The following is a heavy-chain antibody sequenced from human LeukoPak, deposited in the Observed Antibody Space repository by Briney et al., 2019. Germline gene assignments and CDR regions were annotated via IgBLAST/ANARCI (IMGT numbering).Heavy chain of an antibody. CDR1: GFTFSSHT. CDR2: ISSSSDYI. V-gene: IGHV3-21*01. J-gene: IGHJ4*02. CDR3: ARFIAAPYYFDY. Sequence: GGSLRLSCAASGFTFSSHTINWVRQAPGKGLEWVSSISSSSDYIHYADSVKGRFTISRDNAKNSLYLQMNSLRAEDTAVYYCARFIAAPYYFDYWGRGTLVTVSS. D-gene: IGHD6-13*01.